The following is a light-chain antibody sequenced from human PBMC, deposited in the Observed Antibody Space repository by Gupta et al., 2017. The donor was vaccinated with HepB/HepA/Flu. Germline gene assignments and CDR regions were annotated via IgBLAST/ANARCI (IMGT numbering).Light chain of an antibody. V-gene: IGKV4-1*01. CDR1: QSVVDRYKNKNY. CDR2: WAS. Sequence: DILMSQSSDSLPVSLGERATINCKSSQSVVDRYKNKNYLGWYQQKPGQPPKLLIYWASTRESGVPDRFSGRGCGTYFTLTISIRHAEDVAIYCFQQEHSTPWTFGQGTKVEIK. J-gene: IGKJ1*01. CDR3: QQEHSTPWT.